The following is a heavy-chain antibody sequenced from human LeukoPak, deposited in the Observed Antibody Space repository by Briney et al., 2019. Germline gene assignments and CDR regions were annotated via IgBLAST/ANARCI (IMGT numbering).Heavy chain of an antibody. Sequence: GGSLRLSCAASGFTFSSYWMSWVRQAPGKGLEWVANIKQDGSEKYYVDSVKGRFTISRDNAKNSVYLQMNSLRAEDTAVYYCARHYSGYYHDYWGQGTLVTVSS. V-gene: IGHV3-7*01. CDR1: GFTFSSYW. CDR3: ARHYSGYYHDY. D-gene: IGHD5-12*01. J-gene: IGHJ4*02. CDR2: IKQDGSEK.